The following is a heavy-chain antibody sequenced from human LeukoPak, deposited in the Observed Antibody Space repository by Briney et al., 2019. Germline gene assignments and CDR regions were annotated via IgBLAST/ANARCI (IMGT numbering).Heavy chain of an antibody. CDR1: GFTFSSYA. J-gene: IGHJ4*02. D-gene: IGHD6-13*01. CDR2: LYSGGNT. Sequence: GGSLRLSCAASGFTFSSYAMSWVRQAPGKGLEWVSVLYSGGNTYHADSVRGRFTISRDNSKNTLYLQMNSLRAEDTAVYYCAREGASSSFGYWGQGTLVTVSS. CDR3: AREGASSSFGY. V-gene: IGHV3-53*01.